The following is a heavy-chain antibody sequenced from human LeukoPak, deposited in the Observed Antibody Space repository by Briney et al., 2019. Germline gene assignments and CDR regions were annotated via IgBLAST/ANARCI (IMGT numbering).Heavy chain of an antibody. V-gene: IGHV1-18*01. CDR3: ARFRAGVGEPYGDY. CDR1: GYSFPNYG. CDR2: ISAYNGNT. Sequence: GASVKVSCKASGYSFPNYGINWVRQAPGQGLEWMGWISAYNGNTNYAQKFQGRVTMTRDTSISTAYMELRSLTSDDTAVYYCARFRAGVGEPYGDYWGQGTLVTVSS. D-gene: IGHD3-10*01. J-gene: IGHJ4*02.